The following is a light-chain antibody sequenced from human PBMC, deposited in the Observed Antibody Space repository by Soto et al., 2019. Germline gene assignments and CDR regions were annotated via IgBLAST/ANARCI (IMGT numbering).Light chain of an antibody. CDR1: QSVYSNY. Sequence: IVLTQSPGTLSLSPGEGASLSCRASQSVYSNYLAWYQHKPGRSPRLLIYHSSTRAAGTPDRFSGSGSGTDFALNISRLEPEDFAVYYCQQYGDPPYTFGQGTRVEIK. V-gene: IGKV3-20*01. J-gene: IGKJ2*01. CDR2: HSS. CDR3: QQYGDPPYT.